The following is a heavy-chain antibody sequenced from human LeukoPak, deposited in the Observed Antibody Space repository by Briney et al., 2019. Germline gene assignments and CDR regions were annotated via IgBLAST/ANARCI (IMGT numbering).Heavy chain of an antibody. Sequence: ASVKVSCRPSGYTFTNYYIHWVRQAPGQGPEWVGWINPASAGAAFAPKFQGRVSMTWDSSITTAFMDLTSLRSNDTAIYYCARQLGNYYRAFDFWGQGTLVTVSS. CDR1: GYTFTNYY. J-gene: IGHJ4*02. CDR2: INPASAGA. CDR3: ARQLGNYYRAFDF. V-gene: IGHV1-2*02. D-gene: IGHD1-26*01.